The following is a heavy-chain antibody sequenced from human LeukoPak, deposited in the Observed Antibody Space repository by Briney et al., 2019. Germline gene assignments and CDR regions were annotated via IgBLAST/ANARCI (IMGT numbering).Heavy chain of an antibody. CDR2: IYPGDSDI. CDR1: GYSFTTYW. Sequence: GESLKISCKGSGYSFTTYWIGWVRQIPGKGLEWMGIIYPGDSDIRYSPSFQGQVTISAAKSISTAYLQGTSLKSWDTAMYYCARPLGATAPFDYWGQGTLVTVSS. CDR3: ARPLGATAPFDY. D-gene: IGHD1-26*01. J-gene: IGHJ4*02. V-gene: IGHV5-51*01.